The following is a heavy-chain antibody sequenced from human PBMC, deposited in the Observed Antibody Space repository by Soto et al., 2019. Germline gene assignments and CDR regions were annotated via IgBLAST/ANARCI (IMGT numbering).Heavy chain of an antibody. J-gene: IGHJ4*02. CDR3: ARAGGLGAVAVDY. Sequence: QLQLQESGSGLVKPSQTLSLTCAVSGGSISRGGSSWSWIRQPPGKGLEWIGYIYHSGSTYYNPSLKSRGTISVDRSKNQFSLKLSSVTAADTAVYYCARAGGLGAVAVDYWGQGTLVTVSS. D-gene: IGHD6-19*01. CDR2: IYHSGST. CDR1: GGSISRGGSS. V-gene: IGHV4-30-2*01.